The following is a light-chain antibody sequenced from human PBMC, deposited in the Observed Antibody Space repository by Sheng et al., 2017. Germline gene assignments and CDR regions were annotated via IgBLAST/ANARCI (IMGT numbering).Light chain of an antibody. J-gene: IGKJ4*01. V-gene: IGKV3-11*01. Sequence: IVLTQSPATLSLSPGERATLSCRASQSVSSYLAWYQQKPGQAPRLLIYDASNRATGIPARFSGSGSGTDFTLTISSLEPEDSAVYYCQQRSTWLTFGGGTKVEI. CDR1: QSVSSY. CDR3: QQRSTWLT. CDR2: DAS.